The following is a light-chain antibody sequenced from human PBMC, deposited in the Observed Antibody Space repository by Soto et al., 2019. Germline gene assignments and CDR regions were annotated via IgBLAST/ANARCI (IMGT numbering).Light chain of an antibody. CDR2: SNT. V-gene: IGLV1-44*01. CDR1: SSNIGSDR. CDR3: STWEDSLTGVV. Sequence: QSVLTQPPSASGTPGQRVTISCSGSSSNIGSDRVSWYQQVPGTAPKLLIHSNTQRPSGVPDRFSGSKSGTSASLAISGLQAEDEADYCCSTWEDSLTGVVFGGGTELTVL. J-gene: IGLJ2*01.